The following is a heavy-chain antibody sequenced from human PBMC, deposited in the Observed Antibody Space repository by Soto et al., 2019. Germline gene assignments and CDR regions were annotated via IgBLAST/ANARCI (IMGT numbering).Heavy chain of an antibody. Sequence: QVQLQESGPGLVKPSQTLSLTCTVSGGSISSGNYYWSWIRQPPGKGLEWIGFISYSGSTYYSTSLKRRVTISVDTSKSQFSLNLSFVPAADTAVYYCATMGTPATGLYFFDYWGQGSLVTVSS. V-gene: IGHV4-30-4*01. J-gene: IGHJ4*02. CDR2: ISYSGST. D-gene: IGHD2-15*01. CDR3: ATMGTPATGLYFFDY. CDR1: GGSISSGNYY.